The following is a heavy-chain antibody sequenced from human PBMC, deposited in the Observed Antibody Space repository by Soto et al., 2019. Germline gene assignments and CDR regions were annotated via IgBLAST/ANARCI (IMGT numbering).Heavy chain of an antibody. V-gene: IGHV4-31*01. Sequence: QVQLQESGPGLVKPSQTLSLTCTVSGGSISSGGYYWSWIRQHPGQGLEWIGYIYYSGRTYYNPSLKSQVTISVDTSKTQCSLKLSSVTAADTAVYYCERDNIAVAGPFDPWGQGTLVTVSS. D-gene: IGHD6-19*01. CDR1: GGSISSGGYY. CDR2: IYYSGRT. J-gene: IGHJ5*02. CDR3: ERDNIAVAGPFDP.